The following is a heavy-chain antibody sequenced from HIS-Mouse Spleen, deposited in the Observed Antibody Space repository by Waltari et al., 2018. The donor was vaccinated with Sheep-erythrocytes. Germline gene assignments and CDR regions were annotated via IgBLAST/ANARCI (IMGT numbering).Heavy chain of an antibody. V-gene: IGHV1-69*04. D-gene: IGHD5-18*01. Sequence: QWYQRRVTITADKSTSTAYMELSSLRSEDTAVYYCARAGDTAMVNLDYWGQGTLVTVSS. CDR3: ARAGDTAMVNLDY. J-gene: IGHJ4*02.